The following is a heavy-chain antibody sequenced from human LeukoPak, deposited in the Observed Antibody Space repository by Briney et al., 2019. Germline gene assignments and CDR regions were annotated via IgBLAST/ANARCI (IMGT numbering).Heavy chain of an antibody. CDR2: INPNSGGT. Sequence: ASVKVSCKASGYTFIDYYIHWVRQAPGQGLEWMGWINPNSGGTNYAQKFQGRVTMTRDTSITTTYMELSRLTSDDSAVYFCATEASRLNWFDPWGQGALVTVSS. CDR1: GYTFIDYY. J-gene: IGHJ5*02. V-gene: IGHV1-2*02. D-gene: IGHD3-16*01. CDR3: ATEASRLNWFDP.